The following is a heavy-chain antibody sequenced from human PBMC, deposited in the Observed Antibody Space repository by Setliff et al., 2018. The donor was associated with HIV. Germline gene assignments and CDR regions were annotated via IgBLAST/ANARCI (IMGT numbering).Heavy chain of an antibody. V-gene: IGHV1-2*02. Sequence: ASVKVSCKASGYTFTGYYVHWVRQAPGQGPEWMGWINPNSGDTNYAQKFQGRVSMTRDTSIFTAYMELSRLRSDDTAVYYCARGAVDDDYFEYWDQGTLVTVSS. CDR2: INPNSGDT. CDR1: GYTFTGYY. CDR3: ARGAVDDDYFEY. D-gene: IGHD2-15*01. J-gene: IGHJ4*02.